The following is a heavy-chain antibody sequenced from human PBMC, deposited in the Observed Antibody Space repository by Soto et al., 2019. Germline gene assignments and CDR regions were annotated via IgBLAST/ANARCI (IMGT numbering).Heavy chain of an antibody. D-gene: IGHD3-10*01. CDR3: ARGHYKGSGSYPNWFAP. CDR2: INHSGST. CDR1: GGSFSGYY. V-gene: IGHV4-34*01. J-gene: IGHJ5*02. Sequence: QVQLQQGGAGLLKPSETLSLTCAVYGGSFSGYYWSWIRQPPGKGLEWIGEINHSGSTNYNPSLNNRVTKSEDTSKNQFSLKLSSVTAAYTAVYYCARGHYKGSGSYPNWFAPWGQGTLVTVSS.